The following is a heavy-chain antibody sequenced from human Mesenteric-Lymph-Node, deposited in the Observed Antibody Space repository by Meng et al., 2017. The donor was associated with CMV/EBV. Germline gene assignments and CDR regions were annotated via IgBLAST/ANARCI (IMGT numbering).Heavy chain of an antibody. D-gene: IGHD2-2*02. Sequence: GESLKISCAASGFTFSSYWMSWVRQAPGKGLEWVANIKQDGSEKYYADSVKGRFTISRDNAKNSLYLQINSLRAEDTAVYYCARVSHCSSTSCYNHYYYYGMDVWGQGTTVTVSS. CDR1: GFTFSSYW. J-gene: IGHJ6*02. V-gene: IGHV3-7*01. CDR2: IKQDGSEK. CDR3: ARVSHCSSTSCYNHYYYYGMDV.